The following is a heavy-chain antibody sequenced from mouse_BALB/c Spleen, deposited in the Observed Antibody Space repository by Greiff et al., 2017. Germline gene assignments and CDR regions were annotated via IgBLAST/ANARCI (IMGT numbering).Heavy chain of an antibody. CDR3: ARREMGGSFDY. CDR1: GYSFTSYW. Sequence: QVQLKESGPQLVRPGASVKISCKASGYSFTSYWMHWVKQRPGQGLEWIGMIDPSDSETRLNQKFKDKATLTVDKSSSTAYMQLSSPTSEDSAVYYCARREMGGSFDYWGQGTTLTVSS. D-gene: IGHD2-3*01. V-gene: IGHV1S126*01. J-gene: IGHJ2*01. CDR2: IDPSDSET.